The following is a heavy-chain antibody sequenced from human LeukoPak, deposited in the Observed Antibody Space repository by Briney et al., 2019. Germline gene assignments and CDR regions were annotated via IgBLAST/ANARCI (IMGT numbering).Heavy chain of an antibody. CDR3: ARVIAVAGAFNAFDI. V-gene: IGHV4-59*01. CDR1: GGSISSYY. D-gene: IGHD6-19*01. CDR2: IYYSGST. J-gene: IGHJ3*02. Sequence: SETLSLTCTVSGGSISSYYWSWIRQPPGKGLEWIGYIYYSGSTSYNPSLKSRVTTSVDTSKNQFSLKLKSVTAADTAVYYCARVIAVAGAFNAFDIWGQGTVVTVSS.